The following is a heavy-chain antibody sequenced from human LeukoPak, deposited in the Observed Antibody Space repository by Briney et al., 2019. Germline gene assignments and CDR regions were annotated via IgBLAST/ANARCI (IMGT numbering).Heavy chain of an antibody. J-gene: IGHJ6*03. D-gene: IGHD3-22*01. CDR2: IYYSGST. V-gene: IGHV4-59*01. CDR1: GGSFSGYY. CDR3: TRGSIAYYYMDV. Sequence: SETLSLTCAVYGGSFSGYYWSRIRQPPGKGLEWIGNIYYSGSTNYNPSLKSRVTISVDTSRNQFSLKLSSVTAADTAVYYCTRGSIAYYYMDVWGKGTTVTISS.